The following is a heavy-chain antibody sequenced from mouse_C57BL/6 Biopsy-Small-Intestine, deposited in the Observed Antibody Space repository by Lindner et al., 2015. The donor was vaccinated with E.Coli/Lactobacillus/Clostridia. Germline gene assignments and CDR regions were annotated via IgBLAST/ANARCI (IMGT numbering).Heavy chain of an antibody. CDR3: ARRTYYYDSSGYPKGWYYDY. V-gene: IGHV14-2*02. J-gene: IGHJ4*01. CDR1: GYNFIAHT. CDR2: ISVYDGNR. D-gene: IGHD1-1*02. Sequence: SVKVSCKASGYNFIAHTISWVRQAPGQGLEWMGWISVYDGNRYYAQKVQDRVTMTTDTSTTTAYMELRSLRPDDTAVYYCARRTYYYDSSGYPKGWYYDYWGQGTLVTVSS.